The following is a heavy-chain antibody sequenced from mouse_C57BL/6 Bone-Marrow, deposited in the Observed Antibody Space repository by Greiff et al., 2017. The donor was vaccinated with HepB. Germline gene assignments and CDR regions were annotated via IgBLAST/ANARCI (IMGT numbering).Heavy chain of an antibody. V-gene: IGHV5-2*01. CDR1: EYEFPSHD. J-gene: IGHJ1*03. CDR2: INSDGGST. D-gene: IGHD2-13*01. Sequence: DVKLVESGGGLVQPGESLKLSCESNEYEFPSHDMSWVRKTPEKRLELVAAINSDGGSTYYPDTMERRFIISRDNTKKTLYLQMSSLRSEDTALYYWAIGVWGLRRGWYFDVWGTGTTVTVSS. CDR3: AIGVWGLRRGWYFDV.